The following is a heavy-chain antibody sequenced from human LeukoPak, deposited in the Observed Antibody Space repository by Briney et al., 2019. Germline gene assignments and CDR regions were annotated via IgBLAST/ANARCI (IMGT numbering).Heavy chain of an antibody. D-gene: IGHD4-11*01. CDR2: ISGSGDNT. CDR3: AKDLHDYGNYVGWFDS. J-gene: IGHJ5*01. V-gene: IGHV3-23*01. Sequence: GGSLRPSCAASGFTFSSFAMDWVRQAPGKGLEWVSAISGSGDNTYYADSVKGRFTISRDNSKTTLFLQMNSLRAEDTAVYYCAKDLHDYGNYVGWFDSWGQGTLVTVSS. CDR1: GFTFSSFA.